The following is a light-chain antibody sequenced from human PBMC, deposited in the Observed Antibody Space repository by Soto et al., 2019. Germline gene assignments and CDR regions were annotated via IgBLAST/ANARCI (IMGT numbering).Light chain of an antibody. J-gene: IGKJ2*01. CDR2: GAS. CDR1: QSVSSSY. V-gene: IGKV3-20*01. CDR3: HQYGSLYT. Sequence: EIVLTQSPGTLSLSPGERATLSCRASQSVSSSYLAWYQQKPGQAPRLLICGASSRATGIPDRFSGSGSGTDFTLTISRLEPEDFAVYYCHQYGSLYTFGQGTKVEIK.